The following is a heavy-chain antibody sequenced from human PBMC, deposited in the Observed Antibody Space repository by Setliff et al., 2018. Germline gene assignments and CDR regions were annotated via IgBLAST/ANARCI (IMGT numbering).Heavy chain of an antibody. CDR3: ARDRRSGGYFDWLIDAFDI. D-gene: IGHD3-9*01. Sequence: KTSETLSLTCTVSGGSISSSSYYWGWIRQPPGKGLEWIGSIYYSGSTYYNSPLKSRVTISVDTSKNQFSLKLSSVTAADTAVYYCARDRRSGGYFDWLIDAFDIWGQGTMVTVSS. CDR1: GGSISSSSYY. J-gene: IGHJ3*02. CDR2: IYYSGST. V-gene: IGHV4-39*07.